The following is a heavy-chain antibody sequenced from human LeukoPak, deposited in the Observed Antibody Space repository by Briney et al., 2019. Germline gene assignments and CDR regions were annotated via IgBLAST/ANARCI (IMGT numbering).Heavy chain of an antibody. CDR2: TYYSGST. CDR1: GGSISSYY. J-gene: IGHJ4*02. Sequence: SETLSLTCTVSGGSISSYYWSWIRQPPGKGLEWIGYTYYSGSTNYNPSLKSRVTISVDTSKNQFSLKLSSVTAADTAVYYCARLLTYSSGWYFDYWGQGTLVTVSS. V-gene: IGHV4-59*01. CDR3: ARLLTYSSGWYFDY. D-gene: IGHD6-19*01.